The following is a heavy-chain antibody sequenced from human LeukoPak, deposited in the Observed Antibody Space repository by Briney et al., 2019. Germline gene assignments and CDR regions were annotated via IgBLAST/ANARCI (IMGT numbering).Heavy chain of an antibody. CDR3: ARGLIRGYMVRGVIIDY. Sequence: PSETLSLTCAVYGGSFSGYYWSWLRQPPGKGLEWIGEINHSGSTNYNPSLKSRVTISVDTSKNQFSLKLSSVTAADTAVYYCARGLIRGYMVRGVIIDYWGQGTLVTVSS. CDR1: GGSFSGYY. V-gene: IGHV4-34*01. J-gene: IGHJ4*02. D-gene: IGHD3-10*01. CDR2: INHSGST.